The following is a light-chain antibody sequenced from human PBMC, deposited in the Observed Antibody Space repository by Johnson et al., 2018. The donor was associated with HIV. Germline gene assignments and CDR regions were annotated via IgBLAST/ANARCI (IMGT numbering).Light chain of an antibody. CDR2: ENN. Sequence: QSVLTQPPSVSAAPGQKVTISCSGSSSNIGNNYVSWYQQFPGAAPKLLIYENNKRPSGIPDRFSGSKSGTSATLGITGLQTGDEADYYCGTWDSSLSALWVFGTGTKVTVL. CDR3: GTWDSSLSALWV. V-gene: IGLV1-51*02. CDR1: SSNIGNNY. J-gene: IGLJ1*01.